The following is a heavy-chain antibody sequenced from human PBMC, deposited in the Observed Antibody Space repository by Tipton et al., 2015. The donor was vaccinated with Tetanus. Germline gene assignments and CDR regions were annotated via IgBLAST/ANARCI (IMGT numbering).Heavy chain of an antibody. CDR3: VTVNFPNYYHYGMDV. J-gene: IGHJ6*02. V-gene: IGHV4-61*08. CDR2: ISPSGRT. D-gene: IGHD1-1*01. Sequence: TLSLTCSVSRGSLRSDDYQWNWIRQPPGKGLEWLAYISPSGRTNSNYSLKSRVAISMDASKNQISLKLSSVTAADTAMYYCVTVNFPNYYHYGMDVWGQGTTVTVSS. CDR1: RGSLRSDDYQ.